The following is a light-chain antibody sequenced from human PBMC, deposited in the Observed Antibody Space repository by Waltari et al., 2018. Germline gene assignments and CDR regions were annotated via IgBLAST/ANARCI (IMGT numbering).Light chain of an antibody. CDR1: QSVSNTY. CDR2: GAS. Sequence: IVLTQSPVTLSFSPGECDSLSCRASQSVSNTYLAWYQRKPGQAPRPLIYGASSRATGIPDRFSGSGSGTEFTLTINALEPEDSAVYFCQQYNYSPLTFGGGTRVEIK. V-gene: IGKV3-20*01. CDR3: QQYNYSPLT. J-gene: IGKJ4*01.